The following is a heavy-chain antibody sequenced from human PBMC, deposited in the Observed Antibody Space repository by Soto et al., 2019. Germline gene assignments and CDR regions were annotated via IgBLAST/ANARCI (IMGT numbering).Heavy chain of an antibody. Sequence: SETLSLTCTVSGGSISSSSYYWGWIRQPPGKGLEWIGSIYYSGSTYYNPSLKSRVTISVDTSKNQFSLKLSSVTAADTAVYYCARGRAAAGGDFDYWGQGTLVTVSS. D-gene: IGHD6-13*01. J-gene: IGHJ4*02. CDR1: GGSISSSSYY. V-gene: IGHV4-39*01. CDR2: IYYSGST. CDR3: ARGRAAAGGDFDY.